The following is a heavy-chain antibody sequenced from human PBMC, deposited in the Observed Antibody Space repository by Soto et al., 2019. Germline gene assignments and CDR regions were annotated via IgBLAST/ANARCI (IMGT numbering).Heavy chain of an antibody. V-gene: IGHV4-59*01. J-gene: IGHJ4*02. CDR3: ARSRADYYHSSGYSTDY. CDR1: GGSISSYY. Sequence: SETLSLTCTVSGGSISSYYWSWIRQPPGKGLERIGYIYYSGSTNYNPSLKSRVTISVDTSKNQFSLKLSSVTAADTAVHYCARSRADYYHSSGYSTDYWGQGTLVTVSS. D-gene: IGHD3-22*01. CDR2: IYYSGST.